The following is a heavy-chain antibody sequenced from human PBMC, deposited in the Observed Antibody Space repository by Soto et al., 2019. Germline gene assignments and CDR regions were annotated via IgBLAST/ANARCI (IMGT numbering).Heavy chain of an antibody. CDR1: GFTFSSYW. J-gene: IGHJ6*02. CDR2: INSDGSST. D-gene: IGHD1-20*01. V-gene: IGHV3-74*01. Sequence: EVQLVESGGGLVQPGGSLRLSCAASGFTFSSYWMHWVRQAPGKGLVWVSRINSDGSSTSYADSVKGRFTISRDNAKNTLYLQMNSLRAEDTAVYYCARAITRTIYYYYGMDVWGQGTTVTVSS. CDR3: ARAITRTIYYYYGMDV.